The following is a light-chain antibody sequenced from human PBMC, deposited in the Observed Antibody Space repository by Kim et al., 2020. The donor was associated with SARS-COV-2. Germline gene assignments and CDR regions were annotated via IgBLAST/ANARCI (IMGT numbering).Light chain of an antibody. CDR3: GTWDNSLSVWV. CDR2: DNN. J-gene: IGLJ3*02. V-gene: IGLV1-51*01. Sequence: GQKVTISCSGSSFNMGSHYVSWYQQLPGTAPQLLIYDNNKRPSGIPDRFSGSKSGTSATLGIAGLQTGDEAVYYCGTWDNSLSVWVFGGGTQLTVL. CDR1: SFNMGSHY.